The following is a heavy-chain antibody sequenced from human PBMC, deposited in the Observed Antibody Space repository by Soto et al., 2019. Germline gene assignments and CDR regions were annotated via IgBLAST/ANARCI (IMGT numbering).Heavy chain of an antibody. CDR3: ARQRANCSGGSCSKNWFDP. V-gene: IGHV4-39*01. J-gene: IGHJ5*02. CDR1: GGSISSSSYY. D-gene: IGHD2-15*01. Sequence: QLQLQESGPGLVKPSETLSLTCTVSGGSISSSSYYWGWIRQPPGKGLEWIGSIYYSGSTYYNPSLSSRATISVDTSNNQLSLKLSSVTAANTAVYYCARQRANCSGGSCSKNWFDPWGQGTLVTVSS. CDR2: IYYSGST.